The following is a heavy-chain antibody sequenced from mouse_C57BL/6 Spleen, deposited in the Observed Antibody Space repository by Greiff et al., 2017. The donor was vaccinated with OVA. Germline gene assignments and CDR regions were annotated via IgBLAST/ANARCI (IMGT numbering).Heavy chain of an antibody. Sequence: QVQLQQPGAELVKPGASVKMSCKASGYTFTSYWITWVKQRPGQGLEWIGDIYPGSGSTNYNEKFKSKATLTVDTSSSTAYMQLSSLTSEDSAVYYCARGDYYDYPWFAYWGQGTLVTVSA. CDR2: IYPGSGST. CDR3: ARGDYYDYPWFAY. CDR1: GYTFTSYW. J-gene: IGHJ3*01. V-gene: IGHV1-55*01. D-gene: IGHD2-4*01.